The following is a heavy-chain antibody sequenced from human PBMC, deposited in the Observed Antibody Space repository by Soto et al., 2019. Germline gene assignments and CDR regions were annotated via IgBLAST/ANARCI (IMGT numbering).Heavy chain of an antibody. V-gene: IGHV3-23*01. D-gene: IGHD3-10*01. CDR1: GLIFRDYA. CDR3: AKVIGGSESYGGGSHYYYALDV. Sequence: GGSLRLSWVASGLIFRDYAMYWVRPAPGKGLEWVSVIRGSDGTTFYADSVRGRVTSSRDNSRNMVYMQMISLRAEDTAVYYCAKVIGGSESYGGGSHYYYALDVWGQGTTVTVSS. J-gene: IGHJ6*02. CDR2: IRGSDGTT.